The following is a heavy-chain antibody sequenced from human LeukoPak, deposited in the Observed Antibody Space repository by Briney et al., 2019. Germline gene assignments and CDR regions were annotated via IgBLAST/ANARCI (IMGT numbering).Heavy chain of an antibody. CDR1: GFTFSSYW. V-gene: IGHV3-7*01. D-gene: IGHD5-18*01. CDR2: IKQDGSEK. CDR3: ARRGQLWLRDAFDI. J-gene: IGHJ3*02. Sequence: GGSLRLSCAASGFTFSSYWMSWVRQAPGEGLEWVANIKQDGSEKYYVDSVKGRFTISRDNAKNSLYLQMNSLRAEDTAVYYCARRGQLWLRDAFDIWGQGTMVTVSS.